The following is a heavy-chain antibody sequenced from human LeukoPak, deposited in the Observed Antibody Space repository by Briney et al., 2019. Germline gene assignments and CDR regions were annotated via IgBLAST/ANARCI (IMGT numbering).Heavy chain of an antibody. CDR2: INSDGSWT. D-gene: IGHD2-2*01. V-gene: IGHV3-74*01. CDR3: VSFYETY. Sequence: GGSLRLSCAASGNYWMHWVRQAPGKGLVWVSRINSDGSWTSYADSVKGRFTISKDNAKNTVYLQMNNLRAEDTAVYYCVSFYETYWGRGTLITVSS. CDR1: GNYW. J-gene: IGHJ4*02.